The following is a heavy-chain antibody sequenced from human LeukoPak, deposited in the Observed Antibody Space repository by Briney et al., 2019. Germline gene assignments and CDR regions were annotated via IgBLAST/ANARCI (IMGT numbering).Heavy chain of an antibody. CDR1: GFTFDDYA. Sequence: GGSLRLSCAASGFTFDDYAMHWVRQAPGKGLEWVSGISWNSGSIGYADSVKGRFTISRDNAKNSLYLQMNSLRAEDTALYYCARGRWLQARGPSFDYWGQGTLVTVSS. CDR2: ISWNSGSI. D-gene: IGHD5-24*01. J-gene: IGHJ4*02. CDR3: ARGRWLQARGPSFDY. V-gene: IGHV3-9*01.